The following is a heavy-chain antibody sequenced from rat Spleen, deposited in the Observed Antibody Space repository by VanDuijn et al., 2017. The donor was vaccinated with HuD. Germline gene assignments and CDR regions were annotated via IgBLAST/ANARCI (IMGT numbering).Heavy chain of an antibody. Sequence: EVQLVESGGGLVQPGRSLKLSCAASGFTFGDYNMAWVRQAPKKGLEWVANISYDGRSTYYRDSVKGRFTISRDNAKSTLYLQMESLRSEDTATYYCARHWTTFDYWGQGVMVTVSS. CDR3: ARHWTTFDY. CDR2: ISYDGRST. D-gene: IGHD1-10*01. J-gene: IGHJ2*01. CDR1: GFTFGDYN. V-gene: IGHV5-7*01.